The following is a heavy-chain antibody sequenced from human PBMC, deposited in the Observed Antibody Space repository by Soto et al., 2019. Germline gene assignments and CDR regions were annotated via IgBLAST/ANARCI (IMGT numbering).Heavy chain of an antibody. CDR3: ARDSLTGNSFDP. CDR1: GGSISSGGYA. CDR2: IYHSGYT. J-gene: IGHJ5*02. D-gene: IGHD2-15*01. V-gene: IGHV4-30-2*01. Sequence: PSETLSLTCAVSGGSISSGGYAWNWIRQPPGKGLERIGYIYHSGYTSYNPSLKNRVTISVDKSKNQFSLTLSFVTAADTAVYDCARDSLTGNSFDPWGQGTMVTAPQ.